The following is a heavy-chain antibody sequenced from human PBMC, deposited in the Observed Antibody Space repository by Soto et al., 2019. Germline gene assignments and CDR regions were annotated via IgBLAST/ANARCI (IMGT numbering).Heavy chain of an antibody. D-gene: IGHD6-19*01. V-gene: IGHV3-48*02. CDR2: LSSSKTYI. CDR3: VRDSGWAFDI. Sequence: GGSLRLSCAASGFSFSSYPMSWVRQAPGKGLEWVSYLSSSKTYIWYADSVKGRSTISRDNAKNSLSLQMNSLRDEDTAVYYCVRDSGWAFDIWGLGTMVTVSS. CDR1: GFSFSSYP. J-gene: IGHJ3*02.